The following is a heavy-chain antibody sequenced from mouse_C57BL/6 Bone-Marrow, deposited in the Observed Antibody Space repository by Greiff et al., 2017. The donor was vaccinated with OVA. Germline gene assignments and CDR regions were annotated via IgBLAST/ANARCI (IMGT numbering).Heavy chain of an antibody. CDR2: SRNKANDYTT. D-gene: IGHD4-1*01. J-gene: IGHJ1*03. V-gene: IGHV7-1*01. CDR3: ARDNWDWYFDV. Sequence: EVQVVESGGGLVQSGRSLRLSCATSGFTFSDFYMDWVRQAPGKGLEWIAASRNKANDYTTEYSASVKGRFIVSRDTSQSILYLQMNALRAEDTAIYYCARDNWDWYFDVWGTGTAVTVSS. CDR1: GFTFSDFY.